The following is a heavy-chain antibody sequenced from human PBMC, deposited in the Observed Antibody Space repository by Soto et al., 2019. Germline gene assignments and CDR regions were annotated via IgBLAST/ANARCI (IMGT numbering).Heavy chain of an antibody. Sequence: ALVKVYCKASGYTFTSYDINWVRQATGQGLEWMGWMNPNSGNTGYAQKFQGRVTMTRNTSISTAYMELSSLRSEDTAVYYCATSTGYDAFDIWGQGTMVTVSS. CDR1: GYTFTSYD. V-gene: IGHV1-8*01. CDR2: MNPNSGNT. J-gene: IGHJ3*02. D-gene: IGHD3-9*01. CDR3: ATSTGYDAFDI.